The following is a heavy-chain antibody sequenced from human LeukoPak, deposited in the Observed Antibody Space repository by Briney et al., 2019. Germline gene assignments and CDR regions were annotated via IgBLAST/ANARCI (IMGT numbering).Heavy chain of an antibody. D-gene: IGHD3-16*01. CDR3: ASRGEYSNLDY. J-gene: IGHJ4*02. CDR2: IYYSGST. Sequence: PSQTLSLTCTVSGGSISSGVYYWSWIRQPPGKGLEWIGYIYYSGSTYYNPSLKSRVTISVDTSKNQFSLKLSSVTAADTAVYYCASRGEYSNLDYWGQGTLVTVSS. V-gene: IGHV4-30-4*01. CDR1: GGSISSGVYY.